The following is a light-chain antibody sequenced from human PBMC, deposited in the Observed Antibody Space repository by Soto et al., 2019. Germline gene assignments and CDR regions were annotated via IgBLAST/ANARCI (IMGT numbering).Light chain of an antibody. CDR1: QSVSSY. Sequence: EIVLTQSPATLSLSPRERATLSCRASQSVSSYLAWYQQKPGQAPRLLIYDASNRATGIPARFSGSGSGTDFTLTISSLEPEDFAVYYCQQRSNWPPGGTFGQGTKLEIK. CDR3: QQRSNWPPGGT. J-gene: IGKJ2*01. V-gene: IGKV3-11*01. CDR2: DAS.